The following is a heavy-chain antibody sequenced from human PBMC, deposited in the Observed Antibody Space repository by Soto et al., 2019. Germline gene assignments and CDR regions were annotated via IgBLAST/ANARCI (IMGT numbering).Heavy chain of an antibody. CDR1: GFTFSNHR. CDR2: ISSDGSTT. D-gene: IGHD1-26*01. V-gene: IGHV3-74*01. Sequence: PGGSLRLSCAASGFTFSNHRMHWVRQAPGKGLVWVSLISSDGSTTNYADSVRGRFTISRDNAKNTVFLQMNSLRAEDTAVYYCAKWGGHSGSYRGEGYYYYYGMDVWGQGTTVTVSS. J-gene: IGHJ6*02. CDR3: AKWGGHSGSYRGEGYYYYYGMDV.